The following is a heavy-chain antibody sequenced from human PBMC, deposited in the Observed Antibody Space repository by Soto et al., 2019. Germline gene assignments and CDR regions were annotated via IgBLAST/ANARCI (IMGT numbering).Heavy chain of an antibody. CDR1: GGSCIGYY. CDR2: INHSGST. Sequence: LETHSLTSAVYGGSCIGYYWSWIRQPPGKGLEWIGEINHSGSTNYNPSLKSRVTISVDTSKNQFSLKLSSVTAADTAVYYCAREGAAAGTNGFDYWGQGTLVTVSS. CDR3: AREGAAAGTNGFDY. J-gene: IGHJ4*02. D-gene: IGHD6-13*01. V-gene: IGHV4-34*01.